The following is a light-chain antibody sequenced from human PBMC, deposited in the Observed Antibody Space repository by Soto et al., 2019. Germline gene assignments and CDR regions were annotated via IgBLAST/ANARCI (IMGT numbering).Light chain of an antibody. CDR2: DVN. Sequence: QSALIQPRSVSGSPGQSVTISCTGTRRDLGAYNYVSWYQQHPGKAPKLMIYDVNRRPSGVPDRFSGSKSGNTASLTISGLQAEDEADYYCCSFAGSYTVFGGGTKLTVL. V-gene: IGLV2-11*01. CDR1: RRDLGAYNY. J-gene: IGLJ2*01. CDR3: CSFAGSYTV.